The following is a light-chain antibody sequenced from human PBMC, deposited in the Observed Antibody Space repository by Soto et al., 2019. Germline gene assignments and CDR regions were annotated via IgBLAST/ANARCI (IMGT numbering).Light chain of an antibody. V-gene: IGKV3-20*01. Sequence: EFVLTQSPGTLSLSPGERATLSCRASQSLTNSFIAWYQQKPGQAPRLLIYDTSSRASGIPDRFSGSGSGTDFTLTISRLEPEDSAVYYCHQYNSWPRGTFGPGTKVEIK. CDR3: HQYNSWPRGT. J-gene: IGKJ3*01. CDR2: DTS. CDR1: QSLTNSF.